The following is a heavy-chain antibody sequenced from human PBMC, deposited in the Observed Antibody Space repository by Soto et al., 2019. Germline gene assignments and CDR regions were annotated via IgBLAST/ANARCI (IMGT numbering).Heavy chain of an antibody. CDR3: ARSLGETTSLFDY. CDR2: INPSRGTT. D-gene: IGHD1-26*01. CDR1: GYIFIHCF. J-gene: IGHJ4*02. Sequence: QVQLVQSGAEMKQPGASVKLSCQASGYIFIHCFMHWVRQAPGQGLEWMGGINPSRGTTTYAQKFQGRVTVTRDTSTSTVYMALSRLGSGDTAMYYCARSLGETTSLFDYWGQGSLVTVSA. V-gene: IGHV1-46*01.